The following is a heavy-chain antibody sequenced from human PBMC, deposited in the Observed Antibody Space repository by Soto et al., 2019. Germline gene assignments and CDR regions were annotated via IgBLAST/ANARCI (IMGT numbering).Heavy chain of an antibody. CDR3: AREGAEDHAFDI. Sequence: QVQLQESGPGLVKPSQTLSLTCTVSGGSISSGGYYWSWIRQHPGKGLEWIGYIYYSGSTYYNPSLKSRVTLSVDTSKNQFSLKLSSVTAADTAVYYCAREGAEDHAFDIWGQGTMVTVSS. CDR2: IYYSGST. J-gene: IGHJ3*02. CDR1: GGSISSGGYY. V-gene: IGHV4-31*03. D-gene: IGHD1-26*01.